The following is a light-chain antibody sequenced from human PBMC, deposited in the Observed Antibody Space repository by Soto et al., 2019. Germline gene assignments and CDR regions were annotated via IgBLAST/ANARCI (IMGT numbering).Light chain of an antibody. Sequence: QSVRTQPASVSGSPGQSITISCTGTSSDIGYYDYVSWYQHHSGEAPKLIIYEVNNRPSGVSNRFSGSKSVNTASLTISGLQAEDEADYYCSSRSSSSAYYVFGTGTKVTVL. J-gene: IGLJ1*01. CDR2: EVN. CDR1: SSDIGYYDY. CDR3: SSRSSSSAYYV. V-gene: IGLV2-14*01.